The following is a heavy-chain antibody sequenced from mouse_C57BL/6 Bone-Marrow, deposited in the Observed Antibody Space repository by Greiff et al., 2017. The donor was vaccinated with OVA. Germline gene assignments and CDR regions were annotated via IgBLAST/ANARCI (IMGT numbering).Heavy chain of an antibody. CDR2: IDPENGDT. V-gene: IGHV14-4*01. J-gene: IGHJ3*01. CDR1: GFNIKDDY. Sequence: EVQRLESGAELVRPGASVKLSCTASGFNIKDDYMHWVKQRPEQGLEWIGWIDPENGDTEYASKFQGKATITADTSSNTAYLQLSSLTSEDTAVYYCTTGFAYWGQGTLVTVSA. CDR3: TTGFAY.